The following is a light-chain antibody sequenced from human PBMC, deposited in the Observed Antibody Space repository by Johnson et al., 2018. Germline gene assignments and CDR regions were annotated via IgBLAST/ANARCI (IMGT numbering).Light chain of an antibody. CDR2: ENN. CDR3: GTWDSSLSAGNV. CDR1: SSNIGNNY. V-gene: IGLV1-51*02. Sequence: VLTQPPSVSAAPGQKVTISCSGSSSNIGNNYVSWYQQLPGTAPKLLIYENNKRPSGIPDRFSGSKSGTSPTLGITGLQTGDQADDYGGTWDSSLSAGNVFGTGTKVTVL. J-gene: IGLJ1*01.